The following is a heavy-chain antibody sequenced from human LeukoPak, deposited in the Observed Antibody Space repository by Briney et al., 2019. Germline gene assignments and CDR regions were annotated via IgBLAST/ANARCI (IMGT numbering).Heavy chain of an antibody. J-gene: IGHJ6*03. CDR2: IIPIFGTA. V-gene: IGHV1-69*13. D-gene: IGHD5-24*01. Sequence: ASVKVSCKASGYTFTSYGIRWMRQAPGQGLEWMGGIIPIFGTANYAQKFQGRVTITADEPTSTAYMELSSLRSEDTAVYYCARGEGDGYNDYYYYMDVWGKGTTVTVSS. CDR3: ARGEGDGYNDYYYYMDV. CDR1: GYTFTSYG.